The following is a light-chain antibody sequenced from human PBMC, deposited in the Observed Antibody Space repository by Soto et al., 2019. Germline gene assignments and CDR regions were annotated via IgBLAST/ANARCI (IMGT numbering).Light chain of an antibody. CDR2: DVS. CDR1: SRDIGAYNY. J-gene: IGLJ1*01. Sequence: QFALTQPAAVSGSPGQSIAISCTGTSRDIGAYNYVSWYQQHPGKVPKLLIYDVSNRPSGISNRFSGSKSGNTASLTISGLQAEDEADYYCSSYTDTRIDVFGPGTKLTVL. V-gene: IGLV2-14*03. CDR3: SSYTDTRIDV.